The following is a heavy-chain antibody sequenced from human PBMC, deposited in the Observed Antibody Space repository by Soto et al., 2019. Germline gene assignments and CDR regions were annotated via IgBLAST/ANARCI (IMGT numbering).Heavy chain of an antibody. J-gene: IGHJ4*02. CDR2: ISGSGGTI. V-gene: IGHV3-23*01. Sequence: EGQLLESGGGLVQPGGSLRLSCAASGFTFSSYAMYWVRQAPGKGLDWVSGISGSGGTIYYADSVKGRFTISRDNSKNTLFLQMNSLRAEDTAVYYCARDGQYRSSWYDFDCWGQGTLVTVSS. CDR3: ARDGQYRSSWYDFDC. CDR1: GFTFSSYA. D-gene: IGHD6-13*01.